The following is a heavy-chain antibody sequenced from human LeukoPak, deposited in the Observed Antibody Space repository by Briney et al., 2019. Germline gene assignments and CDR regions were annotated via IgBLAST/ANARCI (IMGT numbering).Heavy chain of an antibody. V-gene: IGHV1-69*04. Sequence: SVKVSCKASGGTSNSHATSWVRQAPGQGLEWMGRIIPNLGTTNRAQNFQDRVTLTADKSTNTAYMELTSLTSDDTAVYYCATTNDGGGYQWGDFFDFWGQGTLVTVSS. CDR3: ATTNDGGGYQWGDFFDF. CDR1: GGTSNSHA. CDR2: IIPNLGTT. D-gene: IGHD3-22*01. J-gene: IGHJ4*02.